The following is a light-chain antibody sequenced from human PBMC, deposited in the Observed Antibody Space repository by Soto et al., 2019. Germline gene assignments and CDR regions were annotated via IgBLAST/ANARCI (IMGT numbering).Light chain of an antibody. Sequence: QSALTQPASVSGSPGQSIAISCTGSSSDVGAYSYVSWYQQHPGKANKLMIYDVSNRPSGISNHFSGSKSGNTASLTISWLQAEDEADYYCSTYTSSSTPLYVFGTGTKVTVL. CDR1: SSDVGAYSY. J-gene: IGLJ1*01. V-gene: IGLV2-14*01. CDR2: DVS. CDR3: STYTSSSTPLYV.